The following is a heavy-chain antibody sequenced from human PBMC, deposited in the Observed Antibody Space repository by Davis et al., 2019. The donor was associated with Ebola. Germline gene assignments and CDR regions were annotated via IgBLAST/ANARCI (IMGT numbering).Heavy chain of an antibody. J-gene: IGHJ5*02. D-gene: IGHD4-17*01. Sequence: GGSLRLSCAASGFTFSNAWMNWVRQAPGKGLEWVSYISSSGSTIYYADSVKGRFTISRDNAKNSLYLQMNSLRAEDTAVYYCARGLGSTVTTFWWFDPWGQGTLVTVSS. CDR2: ISSSGSTI. CDR3: ARGLGSTVTTFWWFDP. CDR1: GFTFSNAW. V-gene: IGHV3-48*04.